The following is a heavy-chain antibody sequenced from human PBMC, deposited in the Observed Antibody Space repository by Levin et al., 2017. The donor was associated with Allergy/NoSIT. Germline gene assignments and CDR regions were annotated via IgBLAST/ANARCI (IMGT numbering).Heavy chain of an antibody. CDR1: GGSISSGGYY. V-gene: IGHV4-31*03. CDR3: ARVFVLLGISAFDI. J-gene: IGHJ3*02. D-gene: IGHD7-27*01. CDR2: IYYSGST. Sequence: SETLSLTCTVSGGSISSGGYYWSWIRQHPGKGLEWIGYIYYSGSTYYNPSLKSRVTISVDTSKNQFSLKLSSVTAADTAVYYCARVFVLLGISAFDIWGQGTMVTVSS.